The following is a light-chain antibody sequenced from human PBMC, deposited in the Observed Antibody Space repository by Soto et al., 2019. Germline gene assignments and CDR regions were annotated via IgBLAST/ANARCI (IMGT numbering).Light chain of an antibody. J-gene: IGLJ1*01. CDR1: SSDVGGFNS. CDR2: DVV. V-gene: IGLV2-14*03. Sequence: QSALTQPASVSGSPGQSITISCTGTSSDVGGFNSVSWYQLRPGTAPKLILYDVVDRPSGVSYRFSGSKSGNTASLTISGLQAADEADYFCSSSTSTMTNVFGSGTKVPV. CDR3: SSSTSTMTNV.